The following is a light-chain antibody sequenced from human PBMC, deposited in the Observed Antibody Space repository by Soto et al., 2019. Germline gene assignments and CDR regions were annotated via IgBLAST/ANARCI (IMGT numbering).Light chain of an antibody. V-gene: IGKV1-33*01. CDR1: QDISNY. CDR2: DAS. J-gene: IGKJ3*01. Sequence: DIQMTQSPSSLSASVGDRVTITCQASQDISNYLNWYQQKPGKAPKLLIYDASNLETGVPSRFSGNGSGTDFTFTISSLQPEDIATYYCQQYDNLPSLTFGPGTKVDIK. CDR3: QQYDNLPSLT.